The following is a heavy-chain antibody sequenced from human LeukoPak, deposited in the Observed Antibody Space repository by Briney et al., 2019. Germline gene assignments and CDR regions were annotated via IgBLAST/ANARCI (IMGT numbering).Heavy chain of an antibody. CDR1: GGSISSYY. D-gene: IGHD1-1*01. J-gene: IGHJ5*02. V-gene: IGHV4-59*01. CDR2: IYYSGST. CDR3: ARGGSTGTNLNWVDP. Sequence: PSETLSLTCTVSGGSISSYYWSWIRQPPGKGLEWIGYIYYSGSTNYNPSLKSRVTISVDTSKNQFSLKLSSVTAADTAVYHCARGGSTGTNLNWVDPWGQGTLVTVSS.